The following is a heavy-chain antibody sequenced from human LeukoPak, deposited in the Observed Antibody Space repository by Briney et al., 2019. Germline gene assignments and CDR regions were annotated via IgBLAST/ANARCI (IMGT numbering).Heavy chain of an antibody. CDR2: IIPILGVA. V-gene: IGHV1-69*04. Sequence: SVKVSCKASGGTFSSYAISWVRQAPGQGLEWMGRIIPILGVANYAQKFQGRVTITADKSTSTAYMELSSLRSEDTAVYYCWGYSGYDSDYWGQGTLVTVSS. J-gene: IGHJ4*02. D-gene: IGHD5-12*01. CDR1: GGTFSSYA. CDR3: WGYSGYDSDY.